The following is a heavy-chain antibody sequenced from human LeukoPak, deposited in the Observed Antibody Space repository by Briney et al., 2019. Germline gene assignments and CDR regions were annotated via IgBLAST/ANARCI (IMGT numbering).Heavy chain of an antibody. J-gene: IGHJ4*02. CDR3: ARLPSTVTTAYDY. CDR1: GXTFSGSD. V-gene: IGHV3-73*01. Sequence: GGSLRPSCAASGXTFSGSDMHWIRLASGKGLEWVVRIRNKANNYAIAYDASVKGRFTISRDDSENTAYLQMNSLNIEDTAVYYCARLPSTVTTAYDYWGQGTLVTVSS. CDR2: IRNKANNYAI. D-gene: IGHD4-17*01.